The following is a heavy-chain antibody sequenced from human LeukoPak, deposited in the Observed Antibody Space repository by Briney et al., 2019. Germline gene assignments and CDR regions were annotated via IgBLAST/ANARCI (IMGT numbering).Heavy chain of an antibody. D-gene: IGHD2-21*01. CDR3: ARAPAYCGGDCYPDY. J-gene: IGHJ4*02. CDR2: INPSGGST. Sequence: GASVKVSCKASGYTLTSYYMHWVRQAPGQGLEWMGIINPSGGSTSYAQKFQGRVTMTRDTSTSTVYMELSSLRSEDTAVYYCARAPAYCGGDCYPDYWGQGTLVTVSP. V-gene: IGHV1-46*03. CDR1: GYTLTSYY.